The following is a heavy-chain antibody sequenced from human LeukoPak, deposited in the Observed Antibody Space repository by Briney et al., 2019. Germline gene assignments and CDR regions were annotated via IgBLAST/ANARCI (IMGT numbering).Heavy chain of an antibody. V-gene: IGHV4-39*07. CDR3: ARGHSNYYDSSGYDNWFDP. J-gene: IGHJ5*02. Sequence: PSETLSLTCTVSGGSISSSSYYWGWIRQPPGKGLEWIGNIYYSGSTYYNPSLNSRVTISVDTSKNQFSLKLSSVTAADTAVYYCARGHSNYYDSSGYDNWFDPWGQGTLVTVSS. CDR2: IYYSGST. D-gene: IGHD3-22*01. CDR1: GGSISSSSYY.